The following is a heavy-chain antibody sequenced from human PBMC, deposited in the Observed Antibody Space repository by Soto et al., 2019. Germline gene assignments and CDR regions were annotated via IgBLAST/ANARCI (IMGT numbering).Heavy chain of an antibody. J-gene: IGHJ4*02. V-gene: IGHV4-31*03. CDR1: GGSISSGGYY. CDR3: ARVYGDYENRYFDY. CDR2: IYYSGST. D-gene: IGHD4-17*01. Sequence: SETLSLTCTVSGGSISSGGYYWSWIRQHPGKGLEWIGYIYYSGSTYYNPSLKSRVTISVDTSKNQFSLKLSSVTAADTAVYYCARVYGDYENRYFDYWGQGTLLTVSS.